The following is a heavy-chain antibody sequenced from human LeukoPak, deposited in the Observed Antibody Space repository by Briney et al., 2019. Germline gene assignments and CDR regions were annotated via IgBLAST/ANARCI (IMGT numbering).Heavy chain of an antibody. CDR1: GFTFSSYA. CDR3: AKVGVAGGYYWFDP. Sequence: PGGSLRLSCAASGFTFSSYAVSWVRQAPGKGLEWVSAITGSGGYTYYADSVKGRFTISRDNSKSTLYLQMNSLRAEDTAIYYCAKVGVAGGYYWFDPWGQGTLVTVSS. J-gene: IGHJ5*02. V-gene: IGHV3-23*01. D-gene: IGHD6-19*01. CDR2: ITGSGGYT.